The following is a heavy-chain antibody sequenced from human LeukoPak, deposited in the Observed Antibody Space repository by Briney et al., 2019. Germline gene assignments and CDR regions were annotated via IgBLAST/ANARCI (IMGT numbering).Heavy chain of an antibody. D-gene: IGHD3-16*01. CDR2: IYYSGST. CDR3: ARQRGPYRSLDS. V-gene: IGHV4-59*08. J-gene: IGHJ4*02. Sequence: SETLSLTCTVSGDSINSYYWSWIRQPPGKGLEWIGYIYYSGSTNYNYNPSLKSRVTISVDTSKNQFSLKLGSVTAADTVVYYCARQRGPYRSLDSWGQGTLVTVSS. CDR1: GDSINSYY.